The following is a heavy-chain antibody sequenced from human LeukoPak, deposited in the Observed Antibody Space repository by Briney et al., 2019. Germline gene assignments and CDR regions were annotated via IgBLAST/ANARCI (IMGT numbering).Heavy chain of an antibody. D-gene: IGHD2-15*01. J-gene: IGHJ4*02. CDR2: ISGSGGST. V-gene: IGHV3-23*01. Sequence: GGALRLSCAASGFTFSSYAMSWVRQAPGKGLEGVSAISGSGGSTYYVDSVRGRLTISRDNSKKTLYVQMNSLRAEDRAVYYCEKDPGIRAPTPDDWGEATLVTLPS. CDR1: GFTFSSYA. CDR3: EKDPGIRAPTPDD.